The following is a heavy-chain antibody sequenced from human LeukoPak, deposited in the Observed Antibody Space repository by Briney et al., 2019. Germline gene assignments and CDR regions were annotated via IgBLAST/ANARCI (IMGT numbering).Heavy chain of an antibody. CDR1: GGSISSGGYY. V-gene: IGHV4-61*08. D-gene: IGHD2-2*01. J-gene: IGHJ6*03. CDR2: IYYGGST. Sequence: PSQTLSLTCTVSGGSISSGGYYWSWIRQPPGKGLEWIGYIYYGGSTSYNPSLKSRVTISVDTSKNQFSLKLNSVTAADTAVYYCAREPRYCSRTTSCYHANYFYYMDVWGKGTTVTVSS. CDR3: AREPRYCSRTTSCYHANYFYYMDV.